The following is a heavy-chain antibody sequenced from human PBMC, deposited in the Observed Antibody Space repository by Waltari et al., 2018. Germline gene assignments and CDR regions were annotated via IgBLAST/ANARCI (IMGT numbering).Heavy chain of an antibody. D-gene: IGHD3-22*01. CDR1: GFPFTNYW. J-gene: IGHJ4*02. Sequence: EVQLVESGGDLVQPGGSLRLSCAASGFPFTNYWMSWGRQAPGKGLERVANMNEDGSEKYYVDSVEGRFTISRDNAKNSLYLQMNSLRAEDTAVYYCVRDDSTGHYYFDYWGQGTLVTVSS. V-gene: IGHV3-7*03. CDR3: VRDDSTGHYYFDY. CDR2: MNEDGSEK.